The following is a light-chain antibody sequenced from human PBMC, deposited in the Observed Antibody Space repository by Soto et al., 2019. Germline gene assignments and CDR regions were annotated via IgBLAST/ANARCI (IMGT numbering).Light chain of an antibody. V-gene: IGLV1-40*01. CDR3: QSHDSSLSGVV. Sequence: QSVLTQPPSASGAPGQRVTISCTGSSSNIGAGFDVHWYQQLPGTAPKLLIYGNSNRPSGIPDRFSGSKSGTSASLAITGLQAEDEADYYCQSHDSSLSGVVFGGGTKLTVL. CDR1: SSNIGAGFD. J-gene: IGLJ2*01. CDR2: GNS.